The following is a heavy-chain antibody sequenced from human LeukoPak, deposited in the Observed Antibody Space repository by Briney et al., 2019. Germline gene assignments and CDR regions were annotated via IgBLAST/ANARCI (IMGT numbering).Heavy chain of an antibody. V-gene: IGHV3-7*01. CDR3: YLGSGYAFDI. J-gene: IGHJ3*02. D-gene: IGHD6-19*01. CDR1: GFTFRSYW. CDR2: IKQDGSEK. Sequence: GGSLRLSCAASGFTFRSYWMSWVRQAPGKGLEWVANIKQDGSEKYYVDSVKGRFTISRDNAKNSLYLQMNSLRAEDTAVYYCYLGSGYAFDIWGQGTMVTVSS.